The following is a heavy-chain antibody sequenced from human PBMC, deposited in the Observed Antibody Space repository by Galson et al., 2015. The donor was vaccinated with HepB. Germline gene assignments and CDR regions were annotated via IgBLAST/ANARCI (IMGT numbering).Heavy chain of an antibody. CDR2: IGDSNART. J-gene: IGHJ1*01. D-gene: IGHD2-2*01. Sequence: SLRLSCATSGFTFNVYAMSWVRQAPGKGLEWVSSIGDSNARTYYADSVKGRFTISRDNSKNTLYLQMDSLRAEDTAIYYCARRWDTLVVKHRGQGTRVTVSS. V-gene: IGHV3-23*01. CDR1: GFTFNVYA. CDR3: ARRWDTLVVKH.